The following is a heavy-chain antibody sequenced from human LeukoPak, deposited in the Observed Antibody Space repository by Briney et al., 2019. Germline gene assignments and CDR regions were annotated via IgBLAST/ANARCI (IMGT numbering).Heavy chain of an antibody. Sequence: GGSLRLSCAASRFTFSSYAMHWVRQAPGKGLEWVAVISYDGSDEYYADSVKGRFTISRDNSKNTLYLQMNSLRAEDTAVYYCAREGTAMAYFDYWGQGTPVTVSS. V-gene: IGHV3-30*04. CDR1: RFTFSSYA. CDR2: ISYDGSDE. D-gene: IGHD5-18*01. CDR3: AREGTAMAYFDY. J-gene: IGHJ4*02.